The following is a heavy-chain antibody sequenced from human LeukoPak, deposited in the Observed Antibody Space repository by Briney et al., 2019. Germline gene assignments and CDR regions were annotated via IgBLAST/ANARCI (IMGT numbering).Heavy chain of an antibody. Sequence: GGSLRLSCAAPGFTFSSFDMHWVRQPTGQGLEWVSTIGTASDTYYPGSVEGRFTLSRDNAKNSLYLQMNSLTAGDTAVYYCARGPPRGKYYYLDVWGKGTTVTVSS. V-gene: IGHV3-13*01. CDR1: GFTFSSFD. J-gene: IGHJ6*03. D-gene: IGHD1-1*01. CDR3: ARGPPRGKYYYLDV. CDR2: IGTASDT.